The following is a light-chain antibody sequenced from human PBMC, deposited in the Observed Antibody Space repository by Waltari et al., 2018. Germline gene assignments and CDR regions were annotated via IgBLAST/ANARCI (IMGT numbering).Light chain of an antibody. CDR1: SSNIGSNS. Sequence: QSVLTQPPSASEAARKSVTISCSGSSSNIGSNSVSWYQQLPGTAPKLLIYYDDHGASVACHRSAGSKSGTATSLDTGGLQTEDEAEYYGATCDDSLSGRIFGGGTRLTV. V-gene: IGLV1-36*01. J-gene: IGLJ2*01. CDR2: YDD. CDR3: ATCDDSLSGRI.